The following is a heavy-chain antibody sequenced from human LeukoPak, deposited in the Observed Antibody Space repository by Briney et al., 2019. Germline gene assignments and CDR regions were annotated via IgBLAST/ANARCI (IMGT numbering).Heavy chain of an antibody. CDR2: INSDGSTT. CDR3: VRALNGVSDY. J-gene: IGHJ4*02. D-gene: IGHD3-9*01. V-gene: IGHV3-74*01. CDR1: GFTLRTYG. Sequence: GGSLRLSCAASGFTLRTYGMHWVRQVPGKGLVWVSRINSDGSTTNYADSVKGRFTISRDNAKNTLYLQMNSLRAEDTAVYYSVRALNGVSDYWGQGTLVTVTS.